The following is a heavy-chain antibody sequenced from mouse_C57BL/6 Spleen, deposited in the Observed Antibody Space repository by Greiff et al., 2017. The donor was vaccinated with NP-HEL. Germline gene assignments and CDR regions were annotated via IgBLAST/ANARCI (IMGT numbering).Heavy chain of an antibody. CDR1: GYTFTSYW. V-gene: IGHV1-61*01. D-gene: IGHD1-1*01. Sequence: VQLQQPGAELVRPGSSVKLSCKASGYTFTSYWLAWVKQRPGQGLEWIGNIYPSDSETHYNQKVKDKATLTVDKSSSTDYMQLSSLTSEDSAVYYCARGITTVVVRNYAMDYWGQGTSVTVSS. CDR2: IYPSDSET. CDR3: ARGITTVVVRNYAMDY. J-gene: IGHJ4*01.